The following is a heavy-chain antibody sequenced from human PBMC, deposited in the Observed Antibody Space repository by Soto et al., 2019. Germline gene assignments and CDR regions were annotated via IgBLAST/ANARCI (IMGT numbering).Heavy chain of an antibody. J-gene: IGHJ4*02. V-gene: IGHV4-30-4*08. CDR3: ARTGPSYYYHNSGSPGDY. CDR1: GASIGSGDFY. Sequence: SETLSLTCTVSGASIGSGDFYWSWIRQSPGKGLEWLGHIYYNELSSSESTHYNSSLKSRVSISVDTSKNQFSLTLRSMTAADTAVYYCARTGPSYYYHNSGSPGDYWGQGTLVTVSS. CDR2: IYYNELSSSEST. D-gene: IGHD3-22*01.